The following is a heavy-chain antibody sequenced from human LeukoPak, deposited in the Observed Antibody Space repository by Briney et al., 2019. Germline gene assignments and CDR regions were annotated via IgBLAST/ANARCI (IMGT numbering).Heavy chain of an antibody. V-gene: IGHV3-23*01. D-gene: IGHD4-17*01. J-gene: IGHJ4*02. CDR2: ISGGGETT. Sequence: GGSLRLSCAASGFTFNHYAMNWVRQAPGKGLEWVSSISGGGETTYYADSAKGRFTISRDNSQNTLYLQMNSLRAEDTAVYYCARGYADYVGYFFFDYWGQGTLVTVSS. CDR3: ARGYADYVGYFFFDY. CDR1: GFTFNHYA.